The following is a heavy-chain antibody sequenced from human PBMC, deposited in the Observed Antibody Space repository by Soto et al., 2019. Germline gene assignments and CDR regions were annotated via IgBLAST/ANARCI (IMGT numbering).Heavy chain of an antibody. J-gene: IGHJ4*02. V-gene: IGHV3-11*01. D-gene: IGHD2-21*01. CDR1: GFSFRDYF. CDR2: IGPYGNSI. CDR3: ARDDHTYGVY. Sequence: GESRKISCAASGFSFRDYFMSWLRQAPGKGLEWVSYIGPYGNSIYYADSVKGRFTISRDDATKSLHLHMNSLRTDDTAVYYCARDDHTYGVYWGQGTPVTVSS.